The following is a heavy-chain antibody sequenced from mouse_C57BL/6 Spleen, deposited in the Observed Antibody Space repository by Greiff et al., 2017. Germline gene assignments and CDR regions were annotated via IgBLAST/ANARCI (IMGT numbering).Heavy chain of an antibody. CDR2: ISSGGSYT. Sequence: EVQVVESGGDSVKPGGSLKLSCAASGFTFSSYGMSWVRQTPDNRLEWVATISSGGSYTYYPDSVKGRFTISRDNAKNTLYLQMSSLKSEDTAMYYCARHIEATVRYFDVWGTGTTVTVSS. CDR3: ARHIEATVRYFDV. V-gene: IGHV5-6*01. J-gene: IGHJ1*03. CDR1: GFTFSSYG. D-gene: IGHD1-1*01.